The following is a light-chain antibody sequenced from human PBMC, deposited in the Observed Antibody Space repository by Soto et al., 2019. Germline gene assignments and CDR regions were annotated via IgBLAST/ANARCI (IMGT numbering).Light chain of an antibody. Sequence: VLTQSPGKLSLSCGEIATLSCRASQSVSSSYLAWYQQKPGQAPRFLIYGTSSRATGIPDRFSGSGSGTDFSLTISRLEPEDFAVYYCHQYGSSPTTIGQGTKVDIK. V-gene: IGKV3-20*01. J-gene: IGKJ1*01. CDR1: QSVSSSY. CDR3: HQYGSSPTT. CDR2: GTS.